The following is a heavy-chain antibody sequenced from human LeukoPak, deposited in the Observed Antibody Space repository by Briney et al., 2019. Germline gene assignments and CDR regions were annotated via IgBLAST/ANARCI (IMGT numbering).Heavy chain of an antibody. J-gene: IGHJ6*02. CDR2: ISSSGSTI. Sequence: GGSLRLSCAASGFTFSDYYMSWIRQAPGKGLEWVSYISSSGSTIYYADSVKGRFTISRDNAKNSLYLQMNSLRAEDTAVYYCAREVEDWFHPAPQRSYYGMDVRGQGTTVTVSS. V-gene: IGHV3-11*01. CDR1: GFTFSDYY. D-gene: IGHD3-9*01. CDR3: AREVEDWFHPAPQRSYYGMDV.